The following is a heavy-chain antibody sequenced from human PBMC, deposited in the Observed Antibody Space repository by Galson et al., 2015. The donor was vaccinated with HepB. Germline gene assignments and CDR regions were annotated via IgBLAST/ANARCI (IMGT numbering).Heavy chain of an antibody. Sequence: QSGAEVKKPGESLRISCKGSGYSFTSYWISWVRQMPGKGLEWMGRIDPSDSYTNYSPSFQGHVTISADKSISTAYLQWSSLKASDTAMYYCASYGDYGGGGYYYGMDVWGQGTTVTVSS. V-gene: IGHV5-10-1*01. D-gene: IGHD4-17*01. CDR2: IDPSDSYT. CDR1: GYSFTSYW. J-gene: IGHJ6*02. CDR3: ASYGDYGGGGYYYGMDV.